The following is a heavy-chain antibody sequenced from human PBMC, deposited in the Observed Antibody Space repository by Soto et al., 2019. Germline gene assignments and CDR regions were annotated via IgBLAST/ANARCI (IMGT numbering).Heavy chain of an antibody. D-gene: IGHD1-26*01. CDR1: GYTFTSYG. CDR3: ARDRGSYALDY. J-gene: IGHJ4*02. V-gene: IGHV1-18*01. CDR2: ISADNGNT. Sequence: QVQLVQSGAEVKKPGASVKVSCKASGYTFTSYGISWVRQAPGQGLEWMGWISADNGNTNYAQKPQGRVTLTTDTSTITAYMELRSLVPADTAVYYCARDRGSYALDYWGQGTLVTVSS.